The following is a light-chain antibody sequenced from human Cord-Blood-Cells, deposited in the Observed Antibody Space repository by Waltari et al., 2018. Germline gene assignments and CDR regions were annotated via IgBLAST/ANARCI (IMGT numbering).Light chain of an antibody. CDR3: QQRSNWPWT. J-gene: IGKJ1*01. V-gene: IGKV3-11*01. CDR1: QSVSSY. CDR2: DAS. Sequence: EIVLTQSPATLSLSPGERATLSCRASQSVSSYLAWYQQKPGQAPRLLIYDASNRATGIPARFSGSGSGTDLTLTISSRGPEDFAVYYCQQRSNWPWTFGQGTKVEIK.